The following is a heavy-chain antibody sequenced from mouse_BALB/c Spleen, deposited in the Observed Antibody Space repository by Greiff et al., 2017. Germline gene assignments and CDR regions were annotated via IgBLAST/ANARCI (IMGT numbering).Heavy chain of an antibody. V-gene: IGHV1-54*01. CDR2: INPGSGGT. Sequence: QVQLQQSGAELVRPGTSVKVSCKASGYAFPNYLIEWVKQWHGQGLEWIGVINPGSGGTNYNEKYKGKATLTADKSSSTAYMQLSSLTSDDSAVYFCARGDYYARDYWGQGTSDTVSS. CDR1: GYAFPNYL. J-gene: IGHJ4*01. CDR3: ARGDYYARDY.